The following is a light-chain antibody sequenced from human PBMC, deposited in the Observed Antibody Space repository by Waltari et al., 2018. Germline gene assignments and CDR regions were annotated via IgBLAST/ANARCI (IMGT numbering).Light chain of an antibody. J-gene: IGLJ3*02. CDR2: EVS. Sequence: QSALTQPASVSGSPGQSITISCTGTSSDVGSYNLVSWYQQHPGKAPKPMIYEVSKRPSGVSNRFSGSESGNTASLTISGLQAEDEADYYCCSYAGSSTLVFGGGTKLTVL. CDR1: SSDVGSYNL. CDR3: CSYAGSSTLV. V-gene: IGLV2-23*02.